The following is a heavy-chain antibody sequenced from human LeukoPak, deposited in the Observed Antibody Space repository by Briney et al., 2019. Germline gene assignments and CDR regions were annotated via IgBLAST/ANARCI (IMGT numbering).Heavy chain of an antibody. Sequence: SETLSLTCTVSGGSISSSSYYWGWIRQPPGEGLEWIGSIYYSGSTYYNPSLKSRVTISVDTSKNQFSLKLSSVTAADTAVYYCARDPTFLWFGEKSEDYWGQGTLVTVSS. CDR2: IYYSGST. V-gene: IGHV4-39*07. CDR1: GGSISSSSYY. CDR3: ARDPTFLWFGEKSEDY. D-gene: IGHD3-10*01. J-gene: IGHJ4*02.